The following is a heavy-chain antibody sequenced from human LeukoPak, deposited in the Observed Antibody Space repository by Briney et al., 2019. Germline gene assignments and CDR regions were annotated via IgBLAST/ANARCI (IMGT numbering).Heavy chain of an antibody. CDR2: IEPSDSYT. D-gene: IGHD6-19*01. J-gene: IGHJ6*02. V-gene: IGHV5-10-1*01. Sequence: GESPKISCKGSGYSFTSYWISWVRQMPGKGLEWMGRIEPSDSYTNYSPSFQGHVTISADKSISTAYLQWSSLKTSDTAMYYCARLRSSSGLGAYYYYYFGMDVWGQGT. CDR3: ARLRSSSGLGAYYYYYFGMDV. CDR1: GYSFTSYW.